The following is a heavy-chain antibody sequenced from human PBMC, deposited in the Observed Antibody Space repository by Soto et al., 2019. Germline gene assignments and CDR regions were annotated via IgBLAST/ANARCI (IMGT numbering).Heavy chain of an antibody. CDR2: IITLFGTS. V-gene: IGHV1-69*06. D-gene: IGHD2-21*02. CDR1: GGTFSSHS. Sequence: VQLMQSGAEVKKPGSSVKVSCKASGGTFSSHSINWVRQAPGQGLEWMGGIITLFGTSNYAQNFQGRVTITADKSTSTAYMELNSLTSDDAAGYYCAREVGYGDFSAALLDWGQGTLVTVSS. CDR3: AREVGYGDFSAALLD. J-gene: IGHJ4*02.